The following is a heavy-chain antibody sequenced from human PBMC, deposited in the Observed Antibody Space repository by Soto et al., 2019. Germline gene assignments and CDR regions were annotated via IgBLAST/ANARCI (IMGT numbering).Heavy chain of an antibody. Sequence: PSETLSLTCTVSGGSMSTFYWSWIRQPPGKGLEWIGYVYYTGSTNYNPSLKSPVTISVDTSKNQFTLQLSSVTAADTAVYYCARQGYNILTGYSYFDYWGQGILVTVS. CDR1: GGSMSTFY. J-gene: IGHJ4*02. CDR3: ARQGYNILTGYSYFDY. D-gene: IGHD3-9*01. CDR2: VYYTGST. V-gene: IGHV4-59*08.